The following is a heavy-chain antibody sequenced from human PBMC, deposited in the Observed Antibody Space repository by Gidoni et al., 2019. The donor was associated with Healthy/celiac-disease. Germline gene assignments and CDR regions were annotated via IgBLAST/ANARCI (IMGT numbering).Heavy chain of an antibody. CDR1: VGTFSSYA. CDR2: IIPIFGTA. Sequence: QVQLVQSGAEVKKPGSSVKVSCNASVGTFSSYAISWVRQVPGQGLEWMGGIIPIFGTANYAQKFQGRVTITADESTSTAYMELSSLRSEDTAVYYCATKSQYDSSGYRYYYYGMDVWGQGTTVTVSS. V-gene: IGHV1-69*01. J-gene: IGHJ6*02. D-gene: IGHD3-22*01. CDR3: ATKSQYDSSGYRYYYYGMDV.